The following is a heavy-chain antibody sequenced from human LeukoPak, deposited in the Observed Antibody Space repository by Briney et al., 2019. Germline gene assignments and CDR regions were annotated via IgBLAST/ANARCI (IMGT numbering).Heavy chain of an antibody. CDR2: VDPEDGET. CDR1: GYTFTDYY. V-gene: IGHV1-69-2*01. Sequence: ASVKISCKASGYTFTDYYMHWVQQAPGKGLEWMGRVDPEDGETIYAEKFQGRVTMTRDTSTSTVYMELSSLRSEDTAVYYCAREGLAGSFDYWGQGTLVTVSS. D-gene: IGHD6-19*01. CDR3: AREGLAGSFDY. J-gene: IGHJ4*02.